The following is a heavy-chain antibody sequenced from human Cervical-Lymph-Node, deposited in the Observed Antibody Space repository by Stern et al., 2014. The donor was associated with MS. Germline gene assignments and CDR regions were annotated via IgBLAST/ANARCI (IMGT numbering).Heavy chain of an antibody. CDR2: FYSGGTT. D-gene: IGHD3-10*01. CDR1: GFTVSTNY. J-gene: IGHJ2*01. CDR3: ARDGGYYYGSGSYLAWFFDL. V-gene: IGHV3-66*01. Sequence: EVQLVESGGGLVQPGGSLRLSCAASGFTVSTNYVSWVRQAPGKGLEWVSLFYSGGTTYYADSVKGRFTISRDNSKNTLYLQMNSLRAEDTAIYYCARDGGYYYGSGSYLAWFFDLWGRGTLVTVSS.